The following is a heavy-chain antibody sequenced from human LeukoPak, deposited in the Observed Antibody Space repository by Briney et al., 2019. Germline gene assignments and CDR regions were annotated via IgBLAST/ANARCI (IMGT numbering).Heavy chain of an antibody. Sequence: GGSLRLSCAASGFTFSSYSMNWVRQAPGKGLEWVSSISSVGSYIYYADSVKGRFTISRDNAKNSLYLQMNSLRAEDTVVYYCARGPQAGSKYYFDYWGQGTLVTVSS. CDR2: ISSVGSYI. CDR1: GFTFSSYS. CDR3: ARGPQAGSKYYFDY. J-gene: IGHJ4*02. V-gene: IGHV3-21*01. D-gene: IGHD4-11*01.